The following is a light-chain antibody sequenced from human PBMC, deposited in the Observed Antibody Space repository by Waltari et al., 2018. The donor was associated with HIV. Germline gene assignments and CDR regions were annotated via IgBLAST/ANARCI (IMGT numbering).Light chain of an antibody. J-gene: IGKJ2*01. Sequence: EIMMTQSPATLSVSPGERATLSCRASQSLGSNLAWYQQKPGQAPRLLIYGASTRATGGPARFSGSGSGTQFSLTISSLQSEDFAIYYCQQYNKWPMYTFGQGTKLEMK. CDR2: GAS. CDR3: QQYNKWPMYT. CDR1: QSLGSN. V-gene: IGKV3-15*01.